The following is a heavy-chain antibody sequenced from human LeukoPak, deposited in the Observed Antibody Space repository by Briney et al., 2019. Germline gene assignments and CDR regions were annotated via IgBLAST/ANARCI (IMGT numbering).Heavy chain of an antibody. J-gene: IGHJ4*02. CDR1: GYTFTSYG. CDR2: ISAYNGNT. CDR3: ARVRSSSWYYLGKYFDY. D-gene: IGHD6-13*01. V-gene: IGHV1-18*01. Sequence: GASVKVSCKASGYTFTSYGISWVRQAPGQGLEWMGWISAYNGNTNYAQKRQGRVTMTTDTSTSTAYMELRSLRSDDTAVYYCARVRSSSWYYLGKYFDYWGQGTLVTVSS.